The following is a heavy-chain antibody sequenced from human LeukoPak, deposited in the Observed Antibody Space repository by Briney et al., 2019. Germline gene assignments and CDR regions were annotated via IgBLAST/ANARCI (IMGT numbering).Heavy chain of an antibody. CDR3: ARGPRAAADDY. J-gene: IGHJ4*02. V-gene: IGHV1-3*01. Sequence: ASVKVSCKASGYTFINFAINWGRQVPGQRPEWVGWINAGNGNTKYSQKFQGRVIITRDTSASTAYMELSSLTSEDTAVYYCARGPRAAADDYWGQGTLVTVSS. CDR1: GYTFINFA. CDR2: INAGNGNT. D-gene: IGHD6-13*01.